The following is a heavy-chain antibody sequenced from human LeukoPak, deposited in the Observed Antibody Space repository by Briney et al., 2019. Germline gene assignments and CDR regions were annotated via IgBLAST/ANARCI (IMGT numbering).Heavy chain of an antibody. Sequence: GGSLRLSCAASGFTFSSSSMSWVRQAPGKGLEWVSVISESGGSTDYADSVKGRFTISRDNSKNTLYLQMNSLRAEDTAVYYCAKGSGWYVWGQGTLVTVSS. D-gene: IGHD6-19*01. CDR2: ISESGGST. J-gene: IGHJ4*02. CDR3: AKGSGWYV. V-gene: IGHV3-23*01. CDR1: GFTFSSSS.